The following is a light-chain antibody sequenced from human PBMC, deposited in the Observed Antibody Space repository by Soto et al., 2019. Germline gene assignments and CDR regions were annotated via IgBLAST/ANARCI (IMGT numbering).Light chain of an antibody. J-gene: IGKJ5*01. Sequence: EIVLTQSPATLSLSPGETATLSCRASQSVSIYLAWYQQKPGQAPRLLIYDASNRATGIPARFRGSGSGTDFTLTISSLEPGDFAIYYCQQRSSWPLITFGQGTRLEIK. CDR3: QQRSSWPLIT. CDR1: QSVSIY. V-gene: IGKV3-11*01. CDR2: DAS.